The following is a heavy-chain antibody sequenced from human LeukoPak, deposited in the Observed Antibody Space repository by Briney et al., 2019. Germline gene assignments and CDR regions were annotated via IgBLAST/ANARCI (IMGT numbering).Heavy chain of an antibody. J-gene: IGHJ6*03. V-gene: IGHV3-21*06. CDR3: ARVKMGATVTTFHYYCMDV. CDR1: GFTFSSYS. D-gene: IGHD4-11*01. CDR2: ITSSSSHI. Sequence: SGGSLRLSCEASGFTFSSYSMDWVRQAPGKGLERVSSITSSSSHIYYADSVKGRFTISRDNAKNSVYLQMNSLRAEDTAVYYCARVKMGATVTTFHYYCMDVWGVGTTVTVSS.